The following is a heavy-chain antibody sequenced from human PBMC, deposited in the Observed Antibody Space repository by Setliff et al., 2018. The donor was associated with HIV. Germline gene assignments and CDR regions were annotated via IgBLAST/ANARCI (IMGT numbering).Heavy chain of an antibody. J-gene: IGHJ4*02. CDR3: ARGGGYDRSGYYPFDY. Sequence: SETLSLTCAVYGGSLSGYHWSWIRQSPEKGLEWIGEINHSGSTNYNPSLKSRVTMSVDTSKNQLSLKLSSVTAADTAVYYCARGGGYDRSGYYPFDYWGQGTPVTVSS. CDR2: INHSGST. V-gene: IGHV4-34*01. CDR1: GGSLSGYH. D-gene: IGHD3-22*01.